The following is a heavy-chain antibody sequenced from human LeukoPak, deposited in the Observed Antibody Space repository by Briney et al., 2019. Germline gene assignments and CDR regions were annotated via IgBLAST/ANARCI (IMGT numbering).Heavy chain of an antibody. CDR2: ISGSGGST. D-gene: IGHD6-13*01. CDR3: ALRKTHTYSSSWYLLDY. CDR1: GFTVSSNY. J-gene: IGHJ4*02. Sequence: GGSLRLSCAASGFTVSSNYMSWVRQAPGKGLEWVSAISGSGGSTYYADSVKGRFTISRDNSKSTLFLQMNTLRAEDTAVYYCALRKTHTYSSSWYLLDYWGQGTLVTVSS. V-gene: IGHV3-23*01.